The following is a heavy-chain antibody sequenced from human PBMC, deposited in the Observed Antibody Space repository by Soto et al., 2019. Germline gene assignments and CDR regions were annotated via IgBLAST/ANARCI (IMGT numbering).Heavy chain of an antibody. V-gene: IGHV3-30*03. D-gene: IGHD5-18*01. J-gene: IGHJ4*02. Sequence: QVQLVESGGGVVQPGRSLRLSCAASGFTFSSYGMHWVRQAPGKGLEWVAVISYDGSNKYYADSVKGRFTISRDNSKNTLYLQMNSLRAEDTAVYYCAVRGYSLEDWGQGTLVTVSS. CDR2: ISYDGSNK. CDR3: AVRGYSLED. CDR1: GFTFSSYG.